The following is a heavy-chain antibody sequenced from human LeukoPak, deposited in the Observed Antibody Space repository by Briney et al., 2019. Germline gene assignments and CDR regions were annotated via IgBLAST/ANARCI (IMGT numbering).Heavy chain of an antibody. CDR3: ARERRYCSSTSCYRDGFDY. J-gene: IGHJ4*02. V-gene: IGHV4-59*01. D-gene: IGHD2-2*01. Sequence: SETLSLTCTVSGGSISSYYWSWIRQPPGKGLEWIGYIYYSGSTNYNPSLKSRVTISVDTSKNQLSLKLSSVTAADTAVYYCARERRYCSSTSCYRDGFDYWGQGTLVTVSS. CDR1: GGSISSYY. CDR2: IYYSGST.